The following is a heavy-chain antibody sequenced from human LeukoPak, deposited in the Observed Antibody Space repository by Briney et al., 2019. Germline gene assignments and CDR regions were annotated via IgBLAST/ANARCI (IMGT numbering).Heavy chain of an antibody. CDR3: ARELHGTVAGAQFDY. CDR2: ISGNSGSI. J-gene: IGHJ4*02. Sequence: GGSLRLSCAASGFTFDDYAMHWVRQAPGKGLEGVSGISGNSGSIVYADSVKGRFTISRDNAKNSLYLQMNSLRAEDTALYYCARELHGTVAGAQFDYWGQGTLVTVSS. CDR1: GFTFDDYA. V-gene: IGHV3-9*01. D-gene: IGHD6-19*01.